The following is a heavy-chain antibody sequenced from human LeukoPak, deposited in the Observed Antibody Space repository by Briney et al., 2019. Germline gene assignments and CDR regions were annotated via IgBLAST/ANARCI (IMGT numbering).Heavy chain of an antibody. CDR3: AGDPLKGFDY. Sequence: PSETLSLTCSVSGGSISSSSYYWGWIRQPPGKGLEWIGSIYYSGNTNYNPSLKSRVTISVDTSKNQFTLKLSSVTAADTAVYYCAGDPLKGFDYWGQGMLVTVSS. CDR2: IYYSGNT. J-gene: IGHJ4*02. V-gene: IGHV4-39*06. CDR1: GGSISSSSYY.